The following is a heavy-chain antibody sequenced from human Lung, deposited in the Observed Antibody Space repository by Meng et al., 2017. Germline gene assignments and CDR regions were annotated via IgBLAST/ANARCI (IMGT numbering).Heavy chain of an antibody. CDR3: ARDPRLSSSWTFDP. V-gene: IGHV3-33*08. CDR1: GFTFSSNA. J-gene: IGHJ5*02. Sequence: GESLKISCAASGFTFSSNAMTWVRQAPGKGLEWVAVMWYEESNAYYGDSVKGRFTISRDNSKNTLYLQMNSLRVEDTAVYYCARDPRLSSSWTFDPWGQGTLVTVSS. CDR2: MWYEESNA. D-gene: IGHD6-13*01.